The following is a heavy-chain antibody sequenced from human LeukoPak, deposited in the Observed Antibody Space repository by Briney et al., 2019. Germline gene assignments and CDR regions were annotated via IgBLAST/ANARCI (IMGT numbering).Heavy chain of an antibody. CDR2: IYPGDSDT. D-gene: IGHD2-15*01. J-gene: IGHJ4*02. CDR1: GYSFTNYW. Sequence: GESLKISCKGSGYSFTNYWIGWVRQMPGKGLEWMGIIYPGDSDTKYSPSFQGHVTISAEKSISTAYLQWGSLKASDTAMYYCARQASHSSWYSGWGQGTLVTVSS. V-gene: IGHV5-51*01. CDR3: ARQASHSSWYSG.